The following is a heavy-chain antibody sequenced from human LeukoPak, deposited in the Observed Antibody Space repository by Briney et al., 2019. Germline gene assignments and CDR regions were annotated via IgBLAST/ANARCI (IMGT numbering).Heavy chain of an antibody. Sequence: TVKVSCKASGGTFSSYAISWVRQAPGQGLEWMGGIITIFGTANYAQKFQGRVTITADESTSTAYMELSSLRSEDTAVYYCARDPTSGGTSSWFDPWGQGTLVTVSS. CDR2: IITIFGTA. CDR1: GGTFSSYA. J-gene: IGHJ5*02. V-gene: IGHV1-69*01. CDR3: ARDPTSGGTSSWFDP. D-gene: IGHD2-15*01.